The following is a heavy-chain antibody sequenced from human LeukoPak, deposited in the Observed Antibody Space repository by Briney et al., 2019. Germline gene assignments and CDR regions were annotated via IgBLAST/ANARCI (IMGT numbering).Heavy chain of an antibody. CDR2: IYSGGST. V-gene: IGHV3-66*01. J-gene: IGHJ4*02. D-gene: IGHD3-22*01. CDR3: AREGSSGHFAY. CDR1: GFTVSSNY. Sequence: GGSLRLSCAASGFTVSSNYMSWVRQAPGKGLEWVSVIYSGGSTDYADSVKGRLTISRDNSKNTLYLQMNSLRAEDTAVYYCAREGSSGHFAYWGQGTLVTVSS.